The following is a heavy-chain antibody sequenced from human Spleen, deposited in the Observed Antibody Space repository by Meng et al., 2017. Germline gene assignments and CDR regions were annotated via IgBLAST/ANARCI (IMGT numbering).Heavy chain of an antibody. Sequence: SETLSLTCIVSGGSITSSGFFWGWVRQPPGQGLEWIGTVSSSDYSSYNPSLRSRVTMSVDTSKNQFSLRLIFVTAADTAVYYCARDRGATGGLDYWGQGTLVTVSS. J-gene: IGHJ4*02. V-gene: IGHV4-39*07. D-gene: IGHD3-10*01. CDR3: ARDRGATGGLDY. CDR1: GGSITSSGFF. CDR2: VSSSDYS.